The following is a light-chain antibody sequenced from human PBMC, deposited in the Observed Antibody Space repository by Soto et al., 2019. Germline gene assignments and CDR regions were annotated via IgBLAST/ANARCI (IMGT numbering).Light chain of an antibody. CDR2: AVN. J-gene: IGLJ1*01. V-gene: IGLV2-14*01. Sequence: QSVLTQPASVSASPGQSIFISCTGTSEDIGAYDYVSWYQQHPGKAPKLILYAVNDRPSGVSSRFSGPKSGNTASLTISGVQPDDEADYYCSSYRSSDTLEVFGTGTKLTVL. CDR1: SEDIGAYDY. CDR3: SSYRSSDTLEV.